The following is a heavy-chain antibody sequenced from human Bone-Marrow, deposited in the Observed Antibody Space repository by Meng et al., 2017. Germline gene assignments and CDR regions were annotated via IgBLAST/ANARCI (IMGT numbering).Heavy chain of an antibody. CDR3: ARDLAVAGHFDY. J-gene: IGHJ4*02. Sequence: SETLSLTFTVSGGSISSGSYYWSWIRQPAGKGLEWIGRIYTSGSTNYNPSLKSRVTISVDTSKNQFSLKLSSVTAADTAVYYCARDLAVAGHFDYWGQGTLVTVSS. V-gene: IGHV4-61*02. D-gene: IGHD6-19*01. CDR1: GGSISSGSYY. CDR2: IYTSGST.